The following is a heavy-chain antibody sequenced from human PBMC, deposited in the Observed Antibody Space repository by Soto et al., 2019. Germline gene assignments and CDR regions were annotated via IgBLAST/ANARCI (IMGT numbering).Heavy chain of an antibody. D-gene: IGHD3-10*01. CDR2: ITPIFGTA. CDR3: AAPPRGLYYYGMDV. J-gene: IGHJ6*02. Sequence: QVQLVQSGAEVKKHGSSVKVSCKASGGTFSSYAISWVRQAPGQGLEWMGGITPIFGTANYAQKFQGRVTITADVFTSTAYMELSRLRSGDTAVYYCAAPPRGLYYYGMDVWGQGTTVTVSS. CDR1: GGTFSSYA. V-gene: IGHV1-69*12.